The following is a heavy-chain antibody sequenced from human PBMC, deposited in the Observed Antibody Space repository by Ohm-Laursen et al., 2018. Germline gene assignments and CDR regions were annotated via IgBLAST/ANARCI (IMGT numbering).Heavy chain of an antibody. J-gene: IGHJ6*02. CDR3: ARRGYGYYYYGMDV. V-gene: IGHV1-18*01. CDR2: ISAYNGNT. Sequence: ASVKVSCKTSGYTFTSYGISWVRQAPGQGLEWMGWISAYNGNTNYAQKLQGRVTMTTDTSTSTAYMELRSLRSDDTAVYYCARRGYGYYYYGMDVWGQGTTVTVSS. CDR1: GYTFTSYG. D-gene: IGHD5-12*01.